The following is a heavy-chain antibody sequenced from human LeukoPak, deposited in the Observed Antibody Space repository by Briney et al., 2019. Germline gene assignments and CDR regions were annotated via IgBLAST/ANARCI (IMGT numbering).Heavy chain of an antibody. D-gene: IGHD3-22*01. CDR3: ARGYYDSSGYSGGY. CDR2: IGSGTSYI. J-gene: IGHJ4*02. Sequence: GGSLRLSCAASGFTFSSYSMNWVRQAPGKGLEWVSSIGSGTSYIYYADSVKGRFTISRDNAKNSLYLQMNSLRAEDTAVYYCARGYYDSSGYSGGYWGQGTLVTVSS. V-gene: IGHV3-21*01. CDR1: GFTFSSYS.